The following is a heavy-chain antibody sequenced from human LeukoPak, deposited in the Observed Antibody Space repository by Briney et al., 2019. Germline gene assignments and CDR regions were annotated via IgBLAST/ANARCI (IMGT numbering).Heavy chain of an antibody. V-gene: IGHV3-30*18. D-gene: IGHD3-22*01. CDR1: GFTFSTYG. Sequence: PGRSRSFSCEASGFTFSTYGIHRVRQSPGMGLDSVAVVAYVVDVQLYAESVKGRFTISRDNSKKTVFLQMSSLRGEDTAVYYGSKDRSSGPHYYYGMDVWGRGTTVIVSS. CDR3: SKDRSSGPHYYYGMDV. CDR2: VAYVVDVQ. J-gene: IGHJ6*02.